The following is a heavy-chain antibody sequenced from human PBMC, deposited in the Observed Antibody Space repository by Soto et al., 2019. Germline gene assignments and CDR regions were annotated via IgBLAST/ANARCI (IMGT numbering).Heavy chain of an antibody. CDR2: MSHSGGT. D-gene: IGHD1-1*01. V-gene: IGHV4-61*01. Sequence: SETLSLTCAVYGGFVSSGSYYWSWIRQPPGKGLEWIGEMSHSGGTHFNPSLKSRVTISVDTSKNQFSLKMSSVTAADTALYYCARVERGTATTVVDAFDIWGPGTVVPVSS. CDR3: ARVERGTATTVVDAFDI. J-gene: IGHJ3*02. CDR1: GGFVSSGSYY.